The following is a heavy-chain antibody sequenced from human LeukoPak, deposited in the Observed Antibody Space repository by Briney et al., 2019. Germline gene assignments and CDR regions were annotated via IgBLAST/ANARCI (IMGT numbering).Heavy chain of an antibody. Sequence: ASVKVSCKASGYTFNRYYMHWVRQAPGQGLEWMGIINPSGGSTSYAQKFQGRVTMTRDTSTSTVYMELSSLRSEDTAVYYCAREEGRGYSGYDLDYWGQGTLVTVSS. D-gene: IGHD5-12*01. J-gene: IGHJ4*02. V-gene: IGHV1-46*02. CDR2: INPSGGST. CDR3: AREEGRGYSGYDLDY. CDR1: GYTFNRYY.